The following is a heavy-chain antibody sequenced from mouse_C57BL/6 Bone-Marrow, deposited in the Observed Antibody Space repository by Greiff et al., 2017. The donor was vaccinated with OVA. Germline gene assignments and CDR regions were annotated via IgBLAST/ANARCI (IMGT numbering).Heavy chain of an antibody. D-gene: IGHD1-1*01. CDR2: IYPGSGST. CDR3: ARELGYYYGTYWYFDV. J-gene: IGHJ1*03. V-gene: IGHV1-55*01. CDR1: GYTFTSYW. Sequence: VQLQQPGAELVKPGASVKMSCKASGYTFTSYWITWVKQRPGQGLEWIGDIYPGSGSTNYNEKFKSKATLTVDTSSSTAYMQLSSLTSEDSAVYYCARELGYYYGTYWYFDVWGTGTTVTVSS.